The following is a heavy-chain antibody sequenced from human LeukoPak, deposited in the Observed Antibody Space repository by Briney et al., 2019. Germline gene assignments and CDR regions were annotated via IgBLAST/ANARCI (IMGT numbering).Heavy chain of an antibody. CDR3: ARGSAAYYNSSGYSDY. D-gene: IGHD3-22*01. Sequence: PSETLSLTCTVSGGSISGYYWSWIRQPPGKGLEWIGEINHSGSTNYNPSLKSRVTISVDTSKNQFSLKLSSVTAADTAVYYCARGSAAYYNSSGYSDYWGQGTLVTVSS. CDR1: GGSISGYY. J-gene: IGHJ4*02. V-gene: IGHV4-34*01. CDR2: INHSGST.